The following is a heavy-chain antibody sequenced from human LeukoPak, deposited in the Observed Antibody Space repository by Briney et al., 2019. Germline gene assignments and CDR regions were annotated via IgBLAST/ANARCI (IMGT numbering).Heavy chain of an antibody. CDR2: IKSKTDGGTT. V-gene: IGHV3-15*07. J-gene: IGHJ1*01. D-gene: IGHD5-24*01. Sequence: GGSLRLSCAASGFIFSNAWMNWVRQAPGKGLEWVGHIKSKTDGGTTDYAAPVKGRFTISRGDSKNTLYLQMNSLKTEDTAVYYCIRYGYNLAEYYQHWGQGTLVTVSS. CDR3: IRYGYNLAEYYQH. CDR1: GFIFSNAW.